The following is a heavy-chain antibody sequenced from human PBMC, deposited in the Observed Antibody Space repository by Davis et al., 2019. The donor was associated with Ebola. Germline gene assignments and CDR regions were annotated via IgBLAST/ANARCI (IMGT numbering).Heavy chain of an antibody. CDR2: FDPEESEA. CDR3: ATGRSLRGGYCIGGRCYSHDY. Sequence: AASVKVSCKVSGYALTDLSMHWVRQAPGKGPEWMGGFDPEESEAIYAQKFQGRLTMTRNTSIATAYMDLSSLTSDDTAVYYCATGRSLRGGYCIGGRCYSHDYWGQGTLVTVSS. D-gene: IGHD2-15*01. V-gene: IGHV1-24*01. J-gene: IGHJ4*02. CDR1: GYALTDLS.